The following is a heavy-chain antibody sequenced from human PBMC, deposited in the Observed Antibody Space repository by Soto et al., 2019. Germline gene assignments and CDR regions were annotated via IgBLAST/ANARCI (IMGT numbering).Heavy chain of an antibody. CDR1: GFTFSSYA. CDR2: ISYDGSNK. V-gene: IGHV3-30-3*01. Sequence: ESGGGVVQPGRSLRLSCAASGFTFSSYAMHWVRQAPGKGLEWVAVISYDGSNKYYADSVKGRFTISRDNSKNTLYLQMNSLRAEDTAVYYCARALAPSYYYDSSSVGYWGQGTLVTVSS. CDR3: ARALAPSYYYDSSSVGY. J-gene: IGHJ4*02. D-gene: IGHD3-22*01.